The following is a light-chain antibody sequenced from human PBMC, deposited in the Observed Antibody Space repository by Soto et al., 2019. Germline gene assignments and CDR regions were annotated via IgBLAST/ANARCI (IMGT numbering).Light chain of an antibody. V-gene: IGKV3-20*01. CDR2: DAS. CDR3: QQFDGSLWT. CDR1: QSVSSTH. J-gene: IGKJ1*01. Sequence: EIELTQSPGTLSLSPGERATLSCRASQSVSSTHLAWYQQKPGQAPRLLIYDASSRATCIPDWFSGSWSGTDFTLTISSLEPEDFAVYCCQQFDGSLWTFGQGTKVEIK.